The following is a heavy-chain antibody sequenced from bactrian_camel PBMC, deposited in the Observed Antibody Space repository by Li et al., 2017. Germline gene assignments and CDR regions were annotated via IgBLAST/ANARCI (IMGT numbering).Heavy chain of an antibody. J-gene: IGHJ4*01. V-gene: IGHV3S53*01. CDR3: VRDSDGGSWKGAVTF. CDR1: PPTSTRYS. D-gene: IGHD6*01. CDR2: IFDDDSA. Sequence: QVQLVESGGGLVQPGGSLTLSCAVTPPTSTRYSMGWFRQAPGKEREGVAAIFDDDSALYGDSVKGRFLISRDNAEHILYLQMNSLKSEDTAVYYCVRDSDGGSWKGAVTFWGQGTQVTVS.